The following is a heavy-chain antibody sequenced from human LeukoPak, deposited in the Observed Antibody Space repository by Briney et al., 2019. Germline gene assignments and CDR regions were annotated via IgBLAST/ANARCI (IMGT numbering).Heavy chain of an antibody. Sequence: SETLSLTCAVSGDSITSYYWSWIRQPPGKGLEWIGYVYYSGSTNYNPSLKSRVTMSVDTSKNQFSLRLSSVTATDTAVYYCARGPPFGWFDPWGQGTLVTVSS. CDR1: GDSITSYY. CDR3: ARGPPFGWFDP. CDR2: VYYSGST. V-gene: IGHV4-59*01. D-gene: IGHD3-10*01. J-gene: IGHJ5*02.